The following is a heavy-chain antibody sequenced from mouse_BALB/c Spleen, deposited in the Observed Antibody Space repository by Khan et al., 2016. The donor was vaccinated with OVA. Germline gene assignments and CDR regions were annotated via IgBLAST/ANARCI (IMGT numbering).Heavy chain of an antibody. CDR2: ISSGGSYT. CDR3: ARQPGYYEGSARDY. D-gene: IGHD2-3*01. J-gene: IGHJ4*01. Sequence: VQLKESGGDLVKPGGSLKLSCAASGFTFSSYGMSWVRQTPDKRLEWVAAISSGGSYTYYPDSLKGRFTISRDNAKNTLYLQMSSLKSEDTAMYYCARQPGYYEGSARDYWGQGTSVTVSS. CDR1: GFTFSSYG. V-gene: IGHV5-6*01.